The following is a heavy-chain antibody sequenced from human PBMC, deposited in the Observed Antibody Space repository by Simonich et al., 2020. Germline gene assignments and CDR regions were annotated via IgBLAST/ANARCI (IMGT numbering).Heavy chain of an antibody. Sequence: EVQLVESGGGLVQPGGSLRLSCAASGFTFSSYEMNWVRQAPGKGLGWVSYIRSRGSTIYYADSVKGRFTISRDNAKNSLYLQMNSLRAEDTAVYYCARHYYGDYYFDYWGQGTLVTVSS. V-gene: IGHV3-48*03. D-gene: IGHD4-17*01. CDR2: IRSRGSTI. J-gene: IGHJ4*02. CDR1: GFTFSSYE. CDR3: ARHYYGDYYFDY.